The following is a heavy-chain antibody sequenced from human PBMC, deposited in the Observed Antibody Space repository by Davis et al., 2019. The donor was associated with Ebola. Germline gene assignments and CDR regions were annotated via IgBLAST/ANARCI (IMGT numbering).Heavy chain of an antibody. V-gene: IGHV3-21*01. J-gene: IGHJ4*02. D-gene: IGHD1-26*01. CDR3: ARDQGAYGGSYYFDY. CDR1: GFTFSSYW. Sequence: GGSLRLSCAASGFTFSSYWMSWVRQAPGKGLEWVSSISSSSSYIYYADSVKGRFTISRDNAKNSLYLQMNSLRAEDTAVYYCARDQGAYGGSYYFDYWGQGTLVTVSS. CDR2: ISSSSSYI.